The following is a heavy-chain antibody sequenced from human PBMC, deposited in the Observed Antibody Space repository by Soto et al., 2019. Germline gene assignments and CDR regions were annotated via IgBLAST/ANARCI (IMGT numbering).Heavy chain of an antibody. Sequence: GGSLRLSCAASGFTFSSYEMNWVRQAPGKGLEWVSYISSSGSTIYYADSVKGRFTISRDNAKNSLYLQMNSLRAEDTAVYYCARGPSDSVGVPAAIGWFDRWGQGTLVTISS. CDR3: ARGPSDSVGVPAAIGWFDR. V-gene: IGHV3-48*03. CDR2: ISSSGSTI. CDR1: GFTFSSYE. D-gene: IGHD2-2*01. J-gene: IGHJ5*02.